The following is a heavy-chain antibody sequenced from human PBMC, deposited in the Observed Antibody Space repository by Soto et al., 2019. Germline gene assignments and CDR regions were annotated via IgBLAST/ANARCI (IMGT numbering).Heavy chain of an antibody. CDR2: INHSGST. CDR1: GGSFSGYY. V-gene: IGHV4-34*01. J-gene: IGHJ5*02. D-gene: IGHD3-9*01. Sequence: QVQLQQWGAGLLKPSETLSLTCAVYGGSFSGYYWSWIRQPPGKGLEWIGEINHSGSTNYNPSLKSRVTTSVDTSKNQFSLKLSSVTAADTAVYYCARGRGYVDWLNWFDPWGQGTLVTVSS. CDR3: ARGRGYVDWLNWFDP.